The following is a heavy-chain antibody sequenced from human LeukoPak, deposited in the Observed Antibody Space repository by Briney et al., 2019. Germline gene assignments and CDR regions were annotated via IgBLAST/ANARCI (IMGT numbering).Heavy chain of an antibody. J-gene: IGHJ4*02. CDR3: TRDFVL. CDR2: INQDGSVK. D-gene: IGHD3-10*02. Sequence: GGSLRLSCAASGFAFSTYWMDWVRQAPGKGLEWVGNINQDGSVKHYVDSVRGRFTISRDNARNSVYLQMSALRVEDTAVCYCTRDFVLWGQGSLVTASS. V-gene: IGHV3-7*01. CDR1: GFAFSTYW.